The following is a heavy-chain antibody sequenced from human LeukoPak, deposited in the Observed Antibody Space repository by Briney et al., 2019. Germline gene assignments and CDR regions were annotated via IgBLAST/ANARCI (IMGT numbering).Heavy chain of an antibody. CDR3: ARESVVYGRTFDP. V-gene: IGHV3-74*01. CDR2: INSDGNST. D-gene: IGHD2-15*01. Sequence: GGSLRLSCAASGFTFSAYWMHWVRQAPGKGLVWVSRINSDGNSTNYADSVRGRFTISRDNAKNTLYLQMNSLRAEDTAVYYCARESVVYGRTFDPWGQGTLVTVSS. J-gene: IGHJ5*02. CDR1: GFTFSAYW.